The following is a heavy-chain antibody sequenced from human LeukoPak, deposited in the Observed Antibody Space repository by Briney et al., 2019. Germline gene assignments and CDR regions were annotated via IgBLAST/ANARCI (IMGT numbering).Heavy chain of an antibody. CDR2: VYYSGST. Sequence: SETLSLTCTVSGGSVSSYYWSWIRQPPGKGLEWIGYVYYSGSTIYNPSLKSRVTISLDTSKNQFSLKLTSVTAADTAVYYCASGSYSFYYFDYWGQGTLVTVSS. J-gene: IGHJ4*02. CDR3: ASGSYSFYYFDY. D-gene: IGHD1-26*01. V-gene: IGHV4-59*02. CDR1: GGSVSSYY.